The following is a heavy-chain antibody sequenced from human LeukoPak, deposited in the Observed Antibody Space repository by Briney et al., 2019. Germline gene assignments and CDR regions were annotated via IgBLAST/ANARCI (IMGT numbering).Heavy chain of an antibody. V-gene: IGHV1-24*01. D-gene: IGHD6-19*01. CDR1: GYTLTELS. Sequence: GSVKVSCKVYGYTLTELSMHWVRQAPGKGLEWMGGFDREDGETIYAQKFQGRVTMTEDTSTDTAYMELSSLRSEDTAVYYCATTTLGGGWYFDYWGQGTLVTVSS. CDR3: ATTTLGGGWYFDY. J-gene: IGHJ4*02. CDR2: FDREDGET.